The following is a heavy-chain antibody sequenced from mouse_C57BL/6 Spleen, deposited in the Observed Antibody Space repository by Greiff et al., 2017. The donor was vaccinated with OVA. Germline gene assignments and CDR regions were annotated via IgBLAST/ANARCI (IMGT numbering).Heavy chain of an antibody. J-gene: IGHJ1*03. V-gene: IGHV5-9*01. CDR3: ARLGGNYGYFDV. Sequence: EVQLVESGGGLVKPGGSLKLSCAASGFTFSSYTMSWVRQTPEKRLEWVATISGGGGNTYYPDSVKGRFTISRDNAKNTLYLQMSSLRSEDTALYYCARLGGNYGYFDVWGTGTTVTVSS. CDR1: GFTFSSYT. D-gene: IGHD1-1*01. CDR2: ISGGGGNT.